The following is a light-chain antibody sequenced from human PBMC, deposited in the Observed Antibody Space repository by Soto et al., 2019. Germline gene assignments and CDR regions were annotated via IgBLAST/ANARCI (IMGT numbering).Light chain of an antibody. V-gene: IGKV3-15*01. Sequence: ETVMTQSPDTLSVSPGERATLSCRASQSVGSNLAWYQQKPGQAPRLLVYGASTRATGIPARFSGSGSGTEFSLTISSLQSEDLAVYYCQQYNNWWTSGQGIKVEIX. CDR1: QSVGSN. CDR2: GAS. CDR3: QQYNNWWT. J-gene: IGKJ1*01.